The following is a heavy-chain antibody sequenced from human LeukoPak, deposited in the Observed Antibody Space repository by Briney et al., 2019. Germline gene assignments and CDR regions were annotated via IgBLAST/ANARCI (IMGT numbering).Heavy chain of an antibody. CDR1: GFTFSSYA. J-gene: IGHJ6*03. CDR3: AREYVELRVFYHYYYMDV. Sequence: GGSLRLSCAASGFTFSSYAMSWVRQAPGKGLEWVGRTRNKANSYTTEYAASVKGRFTISRDDSKNSLYLQMNSLKTEDTAVYYCAREYVELRVFYHYYYMDVWGKGTTVTVSS. CDR2: TRNKANSYTT. D-gene: IGHD1-7*01. V-gene: IGHV3-72*01.